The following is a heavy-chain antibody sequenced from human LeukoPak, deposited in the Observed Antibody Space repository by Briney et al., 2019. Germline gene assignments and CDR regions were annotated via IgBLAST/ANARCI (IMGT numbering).Heavy chain of an antibody. J-gene: IGHJ4*02. D-gene: IGHD3-22*01. CDR3: AREMDSSGYYWLDY. CDR1: GGSISSYH. V-gene: IGHV4-4*07. CDR2: IFHSGST. Sequence: PSETLSLTCRVSGGSISSYHWSWIRQPARKELEWVGRIFHSGSTDYNPSLKSRVTMSVDTSKNQFSLNMTSVTAADTAVYYCAREMDSSGYYWLDYWGRGTLVTVSS.